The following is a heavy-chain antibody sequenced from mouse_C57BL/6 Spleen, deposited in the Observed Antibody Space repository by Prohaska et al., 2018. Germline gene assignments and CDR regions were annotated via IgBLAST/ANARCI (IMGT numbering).Heavy chain of an antibody. Sequence: STNYNSALMSRLSISKDNSKSQVFLKMNSLQTDDTAMYYCAKRGEWSYSGYVDVWGTGTTVTVSS. J-gene: IGHJ1*03. CDR2: ST. V-gene: IGHV2-9*01. CDR3: AKRGEWSYSGYVDV. D-gene: IGHD1-1*01.